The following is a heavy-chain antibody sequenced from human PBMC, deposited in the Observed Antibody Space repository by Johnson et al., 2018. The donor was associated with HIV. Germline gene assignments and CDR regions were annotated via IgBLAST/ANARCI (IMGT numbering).Heavy chain of an antibody. CDR1: GFTFDDYT. J-gene: IGHJ3*01. CDR3: TKDYYEFWSGSRSDETFDV. D-gene: IGHD3-3*01. CDR2: ITWDGGST. Sequence: VQLVESGGGVVRPGGSQTLSCAVSGFTFDDYTMHLVRQPPGKGLEWVSLITWDGGSTYYADSVKGRFTISRDNSKNSLYLQMKSLRSEDTALYYCTKDYYEFWSGSRSDETFDVWGHGTMVTVSS. V-gene: IGHV3-43*01.